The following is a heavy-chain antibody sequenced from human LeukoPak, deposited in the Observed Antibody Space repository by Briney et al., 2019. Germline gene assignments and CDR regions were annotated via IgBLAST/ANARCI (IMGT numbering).Heavy chain of an antibody. CDR3: ARDTGYGDYTPFDY. CDR1: GYTLTELS. Sequence: ASVKVSCKVSGYTLTELSMHWVRQAPGQGLEWMGWINPNSGGTNYAQKFQGRVTMTRDTSISTAYMELSRLRSDDTAVYYCARDTGYGDYTPFDYWGQGTLVTVSS. V-gene: IGHV1-2*02. D-gene: IGHD4-17*01. J-gene: IGHJ4*02. CDR2: INPNSGGT.